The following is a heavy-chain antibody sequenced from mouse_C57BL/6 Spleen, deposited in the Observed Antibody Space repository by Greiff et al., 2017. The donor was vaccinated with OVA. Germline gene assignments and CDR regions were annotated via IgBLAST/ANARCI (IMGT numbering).Heavy chain of an antibody. CDR1: GFTFSDYG. J-gene: IGHJ3*01. V-gene: IGHV5-17*01. Sequence: EVQRVESGGGLVKPGGSLKLSCAASGFTFSDYGMHWVRQAPEKGLEWVAYISSGSSTIYYADTVKGRFTISRDNAKNTLFLQMTSLRSEDTAMYYCARPLYYGTPFAYWGQGTLVTVSA. D-gene: IGHD1-1*01. CDR3: ARPLYYGTPFAY. CDR2: ISSGSSTI.